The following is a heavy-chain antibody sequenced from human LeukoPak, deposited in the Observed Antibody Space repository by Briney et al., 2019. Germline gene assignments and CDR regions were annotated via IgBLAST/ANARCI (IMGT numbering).Heavy chain of an antibody. D-gene: IGHD1-26*01. V-gene: IGHV3-30*18. J-gene: IGHJ1*01. CDR2: ISYDGTNK. CDR1: GFTFSSHG. CDR3: AKEGDKSYYFYFQH. Sequence: GRSLRLSCAASGFTFSSHGMHWVRQAPGKGLEWVAVISYDGTNKYYADSVKGRFTISRDNSKNTLYLQMNSLRAEDTAVDYCAKEGDKSYYFYFQHWGQGTLVTVSS.